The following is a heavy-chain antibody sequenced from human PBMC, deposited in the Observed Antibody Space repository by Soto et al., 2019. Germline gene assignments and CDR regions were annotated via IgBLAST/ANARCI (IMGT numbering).Heavy chain of an antibody. J-gene: IGHJ5*02. D-gene: IGHD6-13*01. V-gene: IGHV1-69*01. CDR2: IIPIFGTA. Sequence: SVKVSCNASGGPFISYAIIWVRQAPGQGLEWMGGIIPIFGTANYAQKFQGRVTITADESTSTAYMELSSLRSEDTAVYYCARDSIAAAGQTEFDPWGQGTLVTVSS. CDR3: ARDSIAAAGQTEFDP. CDR1: GGPFISYA.